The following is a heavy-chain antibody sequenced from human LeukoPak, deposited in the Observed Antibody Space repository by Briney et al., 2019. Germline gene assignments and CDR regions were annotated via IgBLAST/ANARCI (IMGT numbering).Heavy chain of an antibody. D-gene: IGHD3-10*01. CDR2: YSGST. CDR1: GGSISSSSYY. V-gene: IGHV4-39*01. Sequence: SETLSLTCTVSGGSISSSSYYWAWIRPPPGKGLEYIGSYSGSTYYNPSLKSRVTISVDTSKKQFSLKLSSVTAADTAVYYCARSSYGAGSKPYWVDYWGQGTLVTVSS. CDR3: ARSSYGAGSKPYWVDY. J-gene: IGHJ4*02.